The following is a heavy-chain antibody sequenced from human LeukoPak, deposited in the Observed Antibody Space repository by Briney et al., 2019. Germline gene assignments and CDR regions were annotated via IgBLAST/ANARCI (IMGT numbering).Heavy chain of an antibody. CDR2: ISYDGSTK. CDR1: AFTFSSYA. D-gene: IGHD3-22*01. V-gene: IGHV3-30-3*01. CDR3: AREAPHSSGMIDCYNYYGMDV. J-gene: IGHJ6*02. Sequence: GRSLRLSCAASAFTFSSYAMHWVRQAPGKGLEWVAVISYDGSTKYYADSVKGRFTISRDNSKNTLYLQMNSLKPGDTAVYYCAREAPHSSGMIDCYNYYGMDVWGPGTSVTVSS.